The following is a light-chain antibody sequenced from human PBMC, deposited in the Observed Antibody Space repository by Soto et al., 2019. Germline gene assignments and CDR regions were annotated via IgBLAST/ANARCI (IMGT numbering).Light chain of an antibody. CDR1: KLGDKY. V-gene: IGLV3-1*01. J-gene: IGLJ1*01. CDR3: RAWDSSTFYV. CDR2: QDS. Sequence: SYELTQPPSVSVSPGQTASITCSGDKLGDKYASWHQQKPRQSPVLVIYQDSKRPSGIPDRFSGSNSGNTATLTISGTQAMDEADYYCRAWDSSTFYVCGFGTKLTVL.